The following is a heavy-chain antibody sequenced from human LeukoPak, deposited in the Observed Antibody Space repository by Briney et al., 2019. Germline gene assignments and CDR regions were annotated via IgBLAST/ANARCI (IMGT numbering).Heavy chain of an antibody. CDR1: GGSFSGYY. J-gene: IGHJ4*02. V-gene: IGHV4-34*01. Sequence: SETLSLTCAVYGGSFSGYYWSWIRQPPGKGLEWIGEVNHSGSTDYNPSPKSRVTISVDTSKNQFSLKLSSVTAADTAVYYCARAGDWNYVGFDYWGQGTLVTVSS. D-gene: IGHD1-7*01. CDR3: ARAGDWNYVGFDY. CDR2: VNHSGST.